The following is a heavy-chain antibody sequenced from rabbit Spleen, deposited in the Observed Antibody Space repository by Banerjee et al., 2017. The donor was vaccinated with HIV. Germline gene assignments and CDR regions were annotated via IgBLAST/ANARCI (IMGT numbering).Heavy chain of an antibody. V-gene: IGHV1S40*01. Sequence: QSLEESGGGLVKPGASLTLTCKASGFSFSSGYDMCWVRQAPGKGPEWIACIYAGSGSAYYATWAKGRFTISKTSSTTVTLQMTSLTVADTATYFCARDTGSSFSSYGMDLWGQGTLVTVS. CDR2: IYAGSGSA. J-gene: IGHJ6*01. CDR3: ARDTGSSFSSYGMDL. CDR1: GFSFSSGYD. D-gene: IGHD8-1*01.